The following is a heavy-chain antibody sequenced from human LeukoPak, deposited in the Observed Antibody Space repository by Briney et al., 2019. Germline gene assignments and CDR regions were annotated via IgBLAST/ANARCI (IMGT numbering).Heavy chain of an antibody. CDR3: ARDSGSYLTYYGMDV. Sequence: ASVKVSCKASGYTFTSYGISWVRRAPGQGLEWMGWISAYNGNTNYAQKLRGRVTMTTDRSTSTAYMELRSLRSDDTAVYYCARDSGSYLTYYGMDVWGQGTTVTVSS. V-gene: IGHV1-18*01. D-gene: IGHD1-26*01. CDR2: ISAYNGNT. CDR1: GYTFTSYG. J-gene: IGHJ6*02.